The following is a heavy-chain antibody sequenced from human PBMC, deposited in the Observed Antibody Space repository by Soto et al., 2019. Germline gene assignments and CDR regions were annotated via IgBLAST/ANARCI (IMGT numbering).Heavy chain of an antibody. CDR2: IYWDDAK. Sequence: SGPKLVNPTQTLTLTCTFSGFSLSTSGVGVGWIRQPPGKALEWLALIYWDDAKHYSPSQKSRLTITKDTSKNQVVLTMTNMEPMDTGRYYCARKGPEDWPLDYWGQGTLVTVSS. CDR3: ARKGPEDWPLDY. D-gene: IGHD3-9*01. CDR1: GFSLSTSGVG. V-gene: IGHV2-5*02. J-gene: IGHJ4*02.